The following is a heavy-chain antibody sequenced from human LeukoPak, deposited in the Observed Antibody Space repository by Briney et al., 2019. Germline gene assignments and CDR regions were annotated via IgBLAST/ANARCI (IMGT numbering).Heavy chain of an antibody. V-gene: IGHV1-46*01. D-gene: IGHD6-19*01. CDR2: INPSGGST. J-gene: IGHJ4*02. CDR3: ASDEIAVAGFDY. CDR1: GYTFTSYY. Sequence: ASVKVSCTASGYTFTSYYMHWVRQAPGLGLEWMGIINPSGGSTSYAQKFQGRVTMTRDTSTSTVYMELSSLRSEDTAVYYCASDEIAVAGFDYWGQGTLVTVSS.